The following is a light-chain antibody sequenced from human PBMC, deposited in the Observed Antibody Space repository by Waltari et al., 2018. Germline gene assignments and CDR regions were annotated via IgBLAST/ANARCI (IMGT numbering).Light chain of an antibody. Sequence: VYPRSPVTISLSSGERDNLSCRASQGVGKYLAWYQQRPGQAPRLLLYHTSIRATGIPDRFSGSGYGTDFSLTISRLEPEDVAVYYCQKYDFLPATFGQGTTVEIK. CDR3: QKYDFLPAT. CDR1: QGVGKY. CDR2: HTS. J-gene: IGKJ1*01. V-gene: IGKV3-20*01.